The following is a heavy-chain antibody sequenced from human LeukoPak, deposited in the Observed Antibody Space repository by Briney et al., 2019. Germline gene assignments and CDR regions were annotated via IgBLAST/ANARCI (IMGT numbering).Heavy chain of an antibody. J-gene: IGHJ1*01. D-gene: IGHD2-15*01. CDR2: IIPILGIA. V-gene: IGHV1-69*04. CDR1: GGTFSSYA. Sequence: SVKVSCKASGGTFSSYAISWVRRAPGQGLEWMGRIIPILGIANYAQKFQGRVTITADKSTSTAYMELSSLRSEDTAVYYCARLGSGNPEYFQHWGQGTLVTVSS. CDR3: ARLGSGNPEYFQH.